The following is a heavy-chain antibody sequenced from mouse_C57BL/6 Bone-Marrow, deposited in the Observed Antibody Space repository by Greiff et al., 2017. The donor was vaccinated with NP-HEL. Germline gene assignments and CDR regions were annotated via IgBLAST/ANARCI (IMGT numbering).Heavy chain of an antibody. V-gene: IGHV5-17*01. CDR3: ASTDYYGNYNFDY. CDR2: ISSGSSTI. J-gene: IGHJ2*01. CDR1: GFTFSDYG. Sequence: EVKLVESGGGLVKPGGSLKLSCAASGFTFSDYGMHWVRQAPEKGLEWVAYISSGSSTIYYADTVKGRFTISRDNAKNTLFLQMTSLRSEDTAMYYCASTDYYGNYNFDYWGQGTTLTVSS. D-gene: IGHD2-1*01.